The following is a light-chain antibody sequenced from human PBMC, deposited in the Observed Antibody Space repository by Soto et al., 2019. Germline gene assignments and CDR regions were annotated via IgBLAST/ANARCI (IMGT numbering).Light chain of an antibody. CDR2: GAS. CDR3: QQYAESPLT. J-gene: IGKJ4*01. CDR1: QSVSRR. V-gene: IGKV3-20*01. Sequence: EVVLTQSPGTLSLCPGGRATLSCRASQSVSRRLAWYQQRPGQSPRLLISGASMRASGVPVRFIGSGSGTDFTLTITRLEPEDFAVYYCQQYAESPLTFGGGTKVDIK.